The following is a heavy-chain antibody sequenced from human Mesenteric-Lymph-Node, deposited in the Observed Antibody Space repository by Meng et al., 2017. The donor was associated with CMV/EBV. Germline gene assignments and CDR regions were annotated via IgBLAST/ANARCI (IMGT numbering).Heavy chain of an antibody. CDR3: AKHMAPSGTAGYYYYYYGMDV. J-gene: IGHJ6*02. Sequence: GESLKISCAASGFTFSSYSMNWVRQAPGKGLEWVSSISSSSSYIYYADSVKGRFTISRDNAKNSLYLQMNSLRAEDTAIYYCAKHMAPSGTAGYYYYYYGMDVWGQGTTVTVSS. CDR1: GFTFSSYS. D-gene: IGHD1-1*01. CDR2: ISSSSSYI. V-gene: IGHV3-21*04.